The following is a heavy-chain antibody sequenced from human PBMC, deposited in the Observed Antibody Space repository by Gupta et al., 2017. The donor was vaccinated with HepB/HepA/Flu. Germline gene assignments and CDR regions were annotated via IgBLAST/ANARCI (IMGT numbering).Heavy chain of an antibody. CDR3: ARESGRYYDSSAYFDY. Sequence: QLPLQASGAGLVKPSQTLSPTCAGSGGSISSGGYSWRWICQPPGKGLEWIGYIHHSGSTYYNPSLKSRVTISVDRSKNQFSLKLSSVTAADTAVYYCARESGRYYDSSAYFDYWGQGTLVTVSS. CDR2: IHHSGST. V-gene: IGHV4-30-2*01. D-gene: IGHD3-22*01. J-gene: IGHJ4*02. CDR1: GGSISSGGYS.